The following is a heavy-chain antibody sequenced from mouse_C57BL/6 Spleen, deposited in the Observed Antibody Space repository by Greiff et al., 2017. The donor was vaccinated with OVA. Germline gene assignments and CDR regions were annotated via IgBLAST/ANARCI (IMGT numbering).Heavy chain of an antibody. J-gene: IGHJ4*01. D-gene: IGHD1-1*01. V-gene: IGHV1-74*01. Sequence: QVQLQQSGADLVKPGASVKVSCKASGYTFTSYWMHWVKQRPGQGLEWIGRIHPSDSDTNYNHKFKGKATLTVDKSTNTAYMQLSSLNSEDTAVYYCAITYGSSHYYAMDYWGQGTSVTVSS. CDR2: IHPSDSDT. CDR3: AITYGSSHYYAMDY. CDR1: GYTFTSYW.